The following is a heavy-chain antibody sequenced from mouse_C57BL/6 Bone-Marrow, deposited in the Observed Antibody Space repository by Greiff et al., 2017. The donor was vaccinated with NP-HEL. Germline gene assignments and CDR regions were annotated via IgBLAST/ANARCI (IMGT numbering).Heavy chain of an antibody. V-gene: IGHV3-8*01. CDR3: ARSPLWLRRNYYAMDY. J-gene: IGHJ4*01. CDR2: ISYSGST. CDR1: GYSIPSDY. D-gene: IGHD2-2*01. Sequence: EVHLVESGPGLAKPSQTLSLTCSVTGYSIPSDYWTWIRKFPGNKLEYMGYISYSGSTYYNPSLKSRISITRDTSKNQYYLQLNSVTTEDTATYYCARSPLWLRRNYYAMDYWGQGTSVTVSS.